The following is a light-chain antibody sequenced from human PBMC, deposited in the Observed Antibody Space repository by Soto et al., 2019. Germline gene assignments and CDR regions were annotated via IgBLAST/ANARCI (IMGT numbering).Light chain of an antibody. CDR1: SSDVGGYNY. CDR3: SSYTSSSTPV. CDR2: DVS. Sequence: QSALTQRASVSGSPGQSITISCTGTSSDVGGYNYVSWYQQHPGKAPKLMIYDVSNRPSGVSNRFSGSKSGNTASLTISGLQAEDEADYYCSSYTSSSTPVFGTGTKLTVL. J-gene: IGLJ1*01. V-gene: IGLV2-14*01.